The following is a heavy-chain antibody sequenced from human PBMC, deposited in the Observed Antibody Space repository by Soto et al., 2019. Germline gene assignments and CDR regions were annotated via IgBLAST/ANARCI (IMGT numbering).Heavy chain of an antibody. CDR3: ARGLSSGWYLGAFDI. CDR2: IYYSGST. D-gene: IGHD6-19*01. Sequence: QVQLQESGPGLVKPSQTLSLTCTVSGGSISSGDYYWSWIRQPPGKGLEWIGYIYYSGSTYYNPSLKSRVTISVDTSKNQFFLKLSSVTASDTAVYYCARGLSSGWYLGAFDIWGQGTMVTGSS. CDR1: GGSISSGDYY. J-gene: IGHJ3*02. V-gene: IGHV4-30-4*01.